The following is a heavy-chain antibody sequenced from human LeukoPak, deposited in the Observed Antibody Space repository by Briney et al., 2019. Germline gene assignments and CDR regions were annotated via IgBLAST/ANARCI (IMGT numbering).Heavy chain of an antibody. CDR1: GYTLTGYY. V-gene: IGHV1-2*02. D-gene: IGHD6-6*01. CDR3: ARGGTIAGRPISFFEY. J-gene: IGHJ4*02. Sequence: ASVKVSCKASGYTLTGYYMHWVRQAPGQGLECMGWIDPNSGGTNYAQKFQGRVTMTRDMSITTAYMELSRLRSDDTAVHYCARGGTIAGRPISFFEYWGQGSLVTVSS. CDR2: IDPNSGGT.